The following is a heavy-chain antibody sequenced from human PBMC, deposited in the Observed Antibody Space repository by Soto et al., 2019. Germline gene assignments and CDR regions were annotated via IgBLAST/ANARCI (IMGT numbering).Heavy chain of an antibody. CDR3: AKSYSSNWYDYFDY. CDR2: ISGSGGST. D-gene: IGHD6-13*01. J-gene: IGHJ4*02. V-gene: IGHV3-23*01. Sequence: GGSLRLSCAASEFTFSTYAMSWVRQAPGKGLEWVSAISGSGGSTYYADSVKGRFTISRDTSKNTLYLQMNSLRAEDTALDYCAKSYSSNWYDYFDYWGQGTLVTVSS. CDR1: EFTFSTYA.